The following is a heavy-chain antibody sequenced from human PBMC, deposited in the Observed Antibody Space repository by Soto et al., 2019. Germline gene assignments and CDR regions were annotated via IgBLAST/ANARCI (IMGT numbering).Heavy chain of an antibody. CDR1: GYTFTSYD. J-gene: IGHJ4*02. V-gene: IGHV1-8*01. CDR3: TRGSHVAAVIDY. CDR2: MNPNSGNT. D-gene: IGHD6-13*01. Sequence: ASVKVSCKASGYTFTSYDINWVRQATGQGLEWMGWMNPNSGNTGYAQKFQGRVTMTRNPSMSTAYMELSSLRSEDTAVYYCTRGSHVAAVIDYWGQGTLVTVSS.